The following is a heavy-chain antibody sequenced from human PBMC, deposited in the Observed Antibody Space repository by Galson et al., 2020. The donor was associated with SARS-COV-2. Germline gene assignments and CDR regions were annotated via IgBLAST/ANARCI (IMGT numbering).Heavy chain of an antibody. J-gene: IGHJ6*02. V-gene: IGHV1-24*01. D-gene: IGHD6-19*01. CDR2: FDPEDGET. Sequence: ASVKVSCKVSGYTLTELSMHWVRQAPGKGLEWMGGFDPEDGETIYAQKFQGRVTMTEDTSTDTAYMELSSLRSEDTAVYYCATAQAVAGTTKAYYYYYGMDVWGQGTTVTVSS. CDR3: ATAQAVAGTTKAYYYYYGMDV. CDR1: GYTLTELS.